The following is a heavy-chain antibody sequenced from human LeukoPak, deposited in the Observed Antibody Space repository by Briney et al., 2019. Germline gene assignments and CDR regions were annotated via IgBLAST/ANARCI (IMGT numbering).Heavy chain of an antibody. CDR1: GYTFSDYG. D-gene: IGHD3-10*01. Sequence: ASVKVSCKASGYTFSDYGINWVRQAPGQGLEWLGWISTYNGNIFYGQNFQDRVTVTADASTSTAYMELRSLKSDDTAVYYCAREKYGSGSYYFDYWGQGTLVTVSS. CDR2: ISTYNGNI. J-gene: IGHJ4*02. CDR3: AREKYGSGSYYFDY. V-gene: IGHV1-18*01.